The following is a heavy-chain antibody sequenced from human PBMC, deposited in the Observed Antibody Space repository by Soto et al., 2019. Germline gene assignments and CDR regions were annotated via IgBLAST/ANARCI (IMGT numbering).Heavy chain of an antibody. Sequence: ESGGGVVRPGTSLRLSCAASGINFSDYGIHWVRQAPGKGLEWVAVIWYDGSQKYYADSVRGRFTISRDNSKNTVYLQLNSLRLEDTAVYYCEGRDDPFHVWGQGTIVTVSS. CDR3: EGRDDPFHV. J-gene: IGHJ3*01. CDR1: GINFSDYG. V-gene: IGHV3-33*01. CDR2: IWYDGSQK.